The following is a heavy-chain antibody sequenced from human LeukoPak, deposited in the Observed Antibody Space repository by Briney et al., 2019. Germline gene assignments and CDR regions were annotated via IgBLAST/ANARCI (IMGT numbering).Heavy chain of an antibody. CDR1: GFTFSSYS. CDR3: ASRDEYYYDSSGSNWFDP. CDR2: ISSSSSYI. Sequence: GGSLRLSCAASGFTFSSYSMNWVRQAPGRGLEWVSSISSSSSYIYYADSVKGRFTISRDNAKNSLYLQMNSLRAEDTAVYYCASRDEYYYDSSGSNWFDPWGQGTLVTVSS. V-gene: IGHV3-21*01. J-gene: IGHJ5*02. D-gene: IGHD3-22*01.